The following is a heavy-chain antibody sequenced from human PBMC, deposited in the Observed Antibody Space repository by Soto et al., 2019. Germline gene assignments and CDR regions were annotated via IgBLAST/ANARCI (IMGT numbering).Heavy chain of an antibody. Sequence: SQTLSLTCAISGDSVSSNSAAWNWIRQSPSRGLEWLGRTYYRSKWYNDYAVSVQSRITINPDTSKNQFSLQLNSVTPEDTAVYYCVRTNRFYYYYGMDVWGQGTTVTVSS. J-gene: IGHJ6*02. CDR3: VRTNRFYYYYGMDV. D-gene: IGHD3-3*01. V-gene: IGHV6-1*01. CDR1: GDSVSSNSAA. CDR2: TYYRSKWYN.